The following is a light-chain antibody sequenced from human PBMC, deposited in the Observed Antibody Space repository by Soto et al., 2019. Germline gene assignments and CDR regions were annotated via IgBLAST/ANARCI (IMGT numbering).Light chain of an antibody. CDR3: QQYNNWPSIT. Sequence: EMVMTQSPASLSLSTGESAVPAGRGSQSVSSNLAWYQQTAGQSPRLLIYGASTRATGIPARFSGSGSGTEFTLTIRSLQSEDFAVYYCQQYNNWPSITFGQGTRLEIK. V-gene: IGKV3-15*01. CDR2: GAS. CDR1: QSVSSN. J-gene: IGKJ5*01.